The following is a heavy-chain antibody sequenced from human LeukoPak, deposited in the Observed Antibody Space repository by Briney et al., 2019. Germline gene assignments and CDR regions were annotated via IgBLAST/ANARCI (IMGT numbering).Heavy chain of an antibody. D-gene: IGHD2-2*01. V-gene: IGHV3-23*01. CDR1: GFTFRSYA. J-gene: IGHJ4*02. CDR3: ARERYCSGTSCFELGY. CDR2: ISGSGGSP. Sequence: GGSLRLSCAASGFTFRSYAMSWVRQAPGKGLEWVSGISGSGGSPYHADSVKGRFTITRDNSKNTLLLQMNSLRAEDTAVYYCARERYCSGTSCFELGYWGQGTLVTVSS.